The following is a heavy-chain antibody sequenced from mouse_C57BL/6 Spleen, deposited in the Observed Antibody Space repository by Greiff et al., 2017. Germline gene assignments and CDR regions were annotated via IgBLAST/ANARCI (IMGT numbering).Heavy chain of an antibody. CDR1: GYSFTSYY. J-gene: IGHJ2*01. V-gene: IGHV1-66*01. D-gene: IGHD2-4*01. CDR2: IYPGSGNT. CDR3: ASGDDYGN. Sequence: VQLQESGPELVKPGASVQISCKASGYSFTSYYIHWVQQRPGQGLEWIGWIYPGSGNTKYNEKFKGKATMTADTASSTAYMQLSSLTSEDSAVYYCASGDDYGNWGQGTTLTVSS.